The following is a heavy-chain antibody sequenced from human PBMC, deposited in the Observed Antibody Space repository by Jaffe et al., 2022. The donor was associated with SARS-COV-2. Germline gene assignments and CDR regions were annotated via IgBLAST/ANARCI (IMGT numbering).Heavy chain of an antibody. CDR3: ARDLNYDILTGYSHPAPNYYYYGMDV. J-gene: IGHJ6*02. Sequence: QVQLVESGGGVVQPGRSLRLSCAASGFTFSSYAMHWVRQAPGKGLEWVAVISYDGSNKYYADSVKGRFTISRDNSKNTLYLQMNSLRAEDTAVYYCARDLNYDILTGYSHPAPNYYYYGMDVWGQGTTVTVSS. CDR2: ISYDGSNK. V-gene: IGHV3-30-3*01. D-gene: IGHD3-9*01. CDR1: GFTFSSYA.